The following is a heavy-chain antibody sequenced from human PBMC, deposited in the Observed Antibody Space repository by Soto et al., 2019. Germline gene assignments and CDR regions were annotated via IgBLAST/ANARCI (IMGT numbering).Heavy chain of an antibody. V-gene: IGHV3-23*01. CDR3: AKAHFWRDYFDY. CDR2: ISDSGGST. Sequence: GGSLRLSCAASGFTFSSYAMSWVRQAPGKGLEWVSAISDSGGSTYYADSVKGRFTISRDNSKNTLYLQMNSLRAEDTAVYYCAKAHFWRDYFDYWGPGTLATVSS. J-gene: IGHJ4*02. D-gene: IGHD3-3*02. CDR1: GFTFSSYA.